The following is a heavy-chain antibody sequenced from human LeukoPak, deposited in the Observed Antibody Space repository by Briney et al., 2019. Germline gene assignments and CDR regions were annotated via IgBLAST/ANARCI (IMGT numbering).Heavy chain of an antibody. CDR3: ARDYDYGDEDYYYGMDV. CDR1: GFTFSDYY. V-gene: IGHV3-11*01. CDR2: ISSSGSTI. J-gene: IGHJ6*02. D-gene: IGHD4-17*01. Sequence: PGGSLRLSCAASGFTFSDYYMSWIRQAPGKGLEWVSYISSSGSTIYYADSVKGRFTISRDNAKNSLYLQMNSLRAEDTAVYYCARDYDYGDEDYYYGMDVWGQGTTVTVSS.